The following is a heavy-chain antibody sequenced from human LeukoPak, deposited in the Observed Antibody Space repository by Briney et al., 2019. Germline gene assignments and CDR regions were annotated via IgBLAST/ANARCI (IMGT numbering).Heavy chain of an antibody. CDR3: ARDRGYCSSTSCYSGYFDL. CDR2: IYHSGST. J-gene: IGHJ2*01. D-gene: IGHD2-2*01. V-gene: IGHV4-4*02. CDR1: GGSISSSNW. Sequence: SGTLSLTCAVSGGSISSSNWWSWVRQPPGKGLEWIGEIYHSGSTNYNPSLKSRVTISVDKSKNQFSLKLNSVTAADTAVYYCARDRGYCSSTSCYSGYFDLWGRGTLVTVSS.